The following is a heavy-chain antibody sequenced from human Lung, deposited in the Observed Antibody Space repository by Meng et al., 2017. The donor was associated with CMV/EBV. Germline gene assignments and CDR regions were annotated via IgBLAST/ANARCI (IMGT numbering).Heavy chain of an antibody. CDR2: IYSNGKT. J-gene: IGHJ4*02. V-gene: IGHV4-59*01. Sequence: QVQLQESGPGLVKPSEPLSVTCTVPGGSIHNYYWGWIRQPPGKGLEWIGQIYSNGKTNYNPSLGSRVTISVVTSKSQFSLHLRSVTTEDTAVYFCARAGHFFDYGDFWGPGILVTVSS. CDR1: GGSIHNYY. D-gene: IGHD3-16*01. CDR3: ARAGHFFDYGDF.